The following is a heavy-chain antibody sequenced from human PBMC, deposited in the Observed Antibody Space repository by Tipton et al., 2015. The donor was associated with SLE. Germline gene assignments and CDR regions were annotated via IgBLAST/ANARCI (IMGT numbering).Heavy chain of an antibody. CDR2: ISGSGGST. V-gene: IGHV3-23*01. Sequence: SLRLSCAASGFTFSSYAMSWARQALGKGLVWVSAISGSGGSTYYADSVKGRVTISRDNSKNTLYLQMNSLRAEYTAVYYCAKVSSYGYDAFDIWGQGTMVTVSS. J-gene: IGHJ3*02. D-gene: IGHD5-18*01. CDR3: AKVSSYGYDAFDI. CDR1: GFTFSSYA.